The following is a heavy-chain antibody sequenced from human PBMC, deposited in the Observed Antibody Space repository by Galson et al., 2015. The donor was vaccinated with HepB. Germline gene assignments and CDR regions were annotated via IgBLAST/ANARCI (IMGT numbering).Heavy chain of an antibody. CDR2: IYWDDDK. CDR1: GFSLSTSGVG. Sequence: PALVKPTQTLTLTCTFSGFSLSTSGVGVGWIRQPPGKALEWLALIYWDDDKRYSPSLKSRLTITKDTSKNQVVLTMTNMDPVDTATYYCAHPLITYDILTGYYNVRYFDYWGQGTLVTVSS. V-gene: IGHV2-5*02. D-gene: IGHD3-9*01. CDR3: AHPLITYDILTGYYNVRYFDY. J-gene: IGHJ4*02.